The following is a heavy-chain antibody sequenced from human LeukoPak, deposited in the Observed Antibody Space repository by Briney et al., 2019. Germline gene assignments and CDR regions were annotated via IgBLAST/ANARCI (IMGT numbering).Heavy chain of an antibody. CDR3: ARDFTMVRGARGLNWFDP. V-gene: IGHV4-59*12. CDR1: GGSISSYY. D-gene: IGHD3-10*01. CDR2: IYYSGST. J-gene: IGHJ5*02. Sequence: KPSETLSLTCTVSGGSISSYYWSWIRQPPGKGLEWIGYIYYSGSTNYNPSLKSRVTISVDTSKNQFSLKLSSVTAADTAVYYCARDFTMVRGARGLNWFDPWGQGTLVTVSS.